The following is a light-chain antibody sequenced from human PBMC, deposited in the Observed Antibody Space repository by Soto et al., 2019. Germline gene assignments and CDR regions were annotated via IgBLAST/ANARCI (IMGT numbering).Light chain of an antibody. CDR1: VLAKKY. CDR3: YSAADNNLV. V-gene: IGLV3-27*01. Sequence: SYELTQPSSVSVSPGQTANITCSGDVLAKKYARWFQQKPGQAPVVVIYKDSERPSGIPERFSGSSSGTTVTLTISGAQVEDEADYYCYSAADNNLVFGGGTKLTVL. J-gene: IGLJ2*01. CDR2: KDS.